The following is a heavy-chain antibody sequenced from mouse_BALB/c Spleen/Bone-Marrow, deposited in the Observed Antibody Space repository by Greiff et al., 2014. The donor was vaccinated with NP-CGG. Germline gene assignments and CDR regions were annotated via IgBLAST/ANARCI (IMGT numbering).Heavy chain of an antibody. CDR3: TREDYGAY. CDR1: GFTFTSYT. V-gene: IGHV5-12-2*01. CDR2: ISNGGGST. J-gene: IGHJ3*01. Sequence: DVKLVESGGGLVQPGGSLKLSCAASGFTFTSYTMSWVRQTPEKRLEWVAYISNGGGSTYYPDTVKGRFTISRDNAKNTLYLQMSSLKSEDTAIYYCTREDYGAYWDQGTLVTVSA. D-gene: IGHD2-4*01.